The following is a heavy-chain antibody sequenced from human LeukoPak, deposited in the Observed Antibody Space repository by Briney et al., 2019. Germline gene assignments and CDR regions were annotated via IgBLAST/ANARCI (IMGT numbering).Heavy chain of an antibody. D-gene: IGHD1-26*01. CDR1: GGSISSYY. V-gene: IGHV4-59*12. CDR2: IYYSGST. Sequence: PSETLSLTCTVSGGSISSYYWSWIRQPPGKGLEWIGYIYYSGSTNYNPSLKSRVTISVDTSKNQFSLKLGSVTAADAAVFYCARGGSSGFYRWGQGTLVTVSS. J-gene: IGHJ5*02. CDR3: ARGGSSGFYR.